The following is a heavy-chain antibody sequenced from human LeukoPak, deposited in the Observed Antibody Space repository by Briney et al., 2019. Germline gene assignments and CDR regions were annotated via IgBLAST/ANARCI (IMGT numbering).Heavy chain of an antibody. V-gene: IGHV3-23*01. CDR1: GFTFSSYG. CDR2: ISGSGGST. J-gene: IGHJ4*02. D-gene: IGHD3-22*01. CDR3: AKDRETYYDSSGYYFDY. Sequence: GGSLRLSCAASGFTFSSYGMSWVRQAPGKGLEWVSAISGSGGSTYYADSVKGRFTISRDNSKNTLYLQMNSLRAEDTAVYYCAKDRETYYDSSGYYFDYWGQGTLVTVSS.